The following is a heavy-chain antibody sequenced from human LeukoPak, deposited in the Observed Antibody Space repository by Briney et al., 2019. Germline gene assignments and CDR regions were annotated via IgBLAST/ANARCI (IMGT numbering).Heavy chain of an antibody. CDR2: IIPIFGTA. V-gene: IGHV1-69*13. CDR3: ARGALVAASLDNWFDP. D-gene: IGHD2-15*01. J-gene: IGHJ5*02. Sequence: ASVKVSCKASGGTFSSYAISWVRQAPGQELEWMGGIIPIFGTANYAQKFQGSVTITADESTSTAYMELSSLRSEDTAVYYCARGALVAASLDNWFDPWGQGTLVTVSS. CDR1: GGTFSSYA.